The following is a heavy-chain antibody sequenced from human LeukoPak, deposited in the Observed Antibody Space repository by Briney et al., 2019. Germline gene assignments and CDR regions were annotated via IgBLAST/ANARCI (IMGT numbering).Heavy chain of an antibody. D-gene: IGHD3-10*01. CDR3: AKDRTPYSRSGGYYLGAFDI. CDR2: LSGSGGAT. Sequence: GGSLRLSCAASGLTFSNYAMTWVRLAPGKGLEWFSSLSGSGGATWYAGSVKGRFTISRDNSKNTLYLRMNSLRAEDTAVYYCAKDRTPYSRSGGYYLGAFDIWGHGTLVTVSS. CDR1: GLTFSNYA. J-gene: IGHJ3*02. V-gene: IGHV3-23*01.